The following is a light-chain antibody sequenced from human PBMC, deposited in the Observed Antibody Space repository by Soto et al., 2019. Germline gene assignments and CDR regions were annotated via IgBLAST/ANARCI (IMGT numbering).Light chain of an antibody. J-gene: IGKJ1*01. CDR3: QQYGSSPRT. CDR1: QSVISSS. V-gene: IGKV3-20*01. CDR2: DAS. Sequence: EIVLTHSPGTLSLSPGERATLSCRASQSVISSSLAWYQQKPGQAPRLLIYDASSRATGIPDRFSGGGSGTDFTLTISRLGPEDFAVYYCQQYGSSPRTFGQGTKVEIK.